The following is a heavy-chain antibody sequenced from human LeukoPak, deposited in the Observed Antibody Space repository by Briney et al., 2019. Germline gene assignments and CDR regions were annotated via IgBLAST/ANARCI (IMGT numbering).Heavy chain of an antibody. J-gene: IGHJ5*02. D-gene: IGHD1-20*01. V-gene: IGHV4-39*01. CDR1: GGSISSSSYY. CDR2: IYYSGST. CDR3: ARHNWNLGNWFDP. Sequence: SETLSLTCTVSGGSISSSSYYWGWIRQPPGKGLEWIGSIYYSGSTYYNPSLKSRVTISVDTPKNQFSLKLSSVTAADTAVYYCARHNWNLGNWFDPWGQGTLVTVSS.